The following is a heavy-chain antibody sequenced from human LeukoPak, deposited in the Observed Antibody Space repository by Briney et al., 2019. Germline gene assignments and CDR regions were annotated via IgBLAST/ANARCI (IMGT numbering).Heavy chain of an antibody. CDR2: ITSGGDYI. V-gene: IGHV3-21*01. Sequence: GGSLRLSCAASGFTFNTFNMNWVRQAPGKGLEWVSSITSGGDYIYYADSVKGRFTTFRDNAKNSLSLRLNSLRVEDTAVYYCARGHYDVLAASYKWTPDYWGQGTLVTVSS. CDR1: GFTFNTFN. D-gene: IGHD3-9*01. CDR3: ARGHYDVLAASYKWTPDY. J-gene: IGHJ4*02.